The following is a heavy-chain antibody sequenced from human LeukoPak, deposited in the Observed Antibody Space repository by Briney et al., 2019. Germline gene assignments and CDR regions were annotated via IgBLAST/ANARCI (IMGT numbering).Heavy chain of an antibody. CDR3: ARTDYYGSGSYYY. V-gene: IGHV1-2*02. CDR2: INPNSGGT. CDR1: GYTFTGHY. Sequence: GASVKVSCKASGYTFTGHYMHWVRQAPGQGLEWMGWINPNSGGTNYAQKFQGRVTMTRDTSISTAYMELSRLRSDDTAVYYCARTDYYGSGSYYYWGQGTLVTVSS. J-gene: IGHJ4*02. D-gene: IGHD3-10*01.